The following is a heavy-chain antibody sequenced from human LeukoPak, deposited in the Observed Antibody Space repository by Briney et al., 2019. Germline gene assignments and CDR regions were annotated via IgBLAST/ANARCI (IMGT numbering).Heavy chain of an antibody. Sequence: GGSLRLSCAVSGFTFSSYSMNWVRQAPGKGLEWVSSISSSSSYIYYADSVKGRFTISRDNAKNSLYLQMNSLRAEDTAVYYCARDLAGGYDGDIWGQGTMVTVSS. CDR3: ARDLAGGYDGDI. J-gene: IGHJ3*02. D-gene: IGHD5-12*01. CDR1: GFTFSSYS. V-gene: IGHV3-21*01. CDR2: ISSSSSYI.